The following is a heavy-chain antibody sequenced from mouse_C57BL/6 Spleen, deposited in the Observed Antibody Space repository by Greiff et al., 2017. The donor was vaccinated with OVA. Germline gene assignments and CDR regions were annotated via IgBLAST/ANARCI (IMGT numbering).Heavy chain of an antibody. Sequence: VQLQQSGPDLVKPGASVKISCKASGYTFTDYYINWVKQRPGQGLEWIGWIFPGSGSTYYNEKFKGKATLTVDKSSSTAYMLLSSLTSEDSAVYFCARSYGSSYDYFDYWGQGTTLTVSS. CDR3: ARSYGSSYDYFDY. V-gene: IGHV1-75*01. CDR1: GYTFTDYY. D-gene: IGHD1-1*01. J-gene: IGHJ2*01. CDR2: IFPGSGST.